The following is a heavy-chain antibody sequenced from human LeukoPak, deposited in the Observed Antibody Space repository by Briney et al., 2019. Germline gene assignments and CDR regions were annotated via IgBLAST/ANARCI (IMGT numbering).Heavy chain of an antibody. Sequence: ASVKVSCKASGYTFTDYGITWVRQAPGQGLEWMGWMNPNTGNTGYAQKFQGRVTITRNTSISTVYMELSSLRSEDTAVYYCASSGSGSYYYNYWGQGTLVTVSS. CDR3: ASSGSGSYYYNY. D-gene: IGHD3-10*01. CDR1: GYTFTDYG. V-gene: IGHV1-8*03. J-gene: IGHJ4*02. CDR2: MNPNTGNT.